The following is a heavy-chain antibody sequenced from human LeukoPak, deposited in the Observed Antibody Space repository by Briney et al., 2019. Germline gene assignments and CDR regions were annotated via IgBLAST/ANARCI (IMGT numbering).Heavy chain of an antibody. CDR1: GFTLSSYS. D-gene: IGHD6-13*01. Sequence: GGSLRLSCAASGFTLSSYSMNWVRQAPGKGLEWVSYISSSSSTVYYPDSVKGRFTISRDNAKNSLYLQMNSLTVDDTAVYYCARDRSFDSSWNWLDPWGQGTLVTVSS. J-gene: IGHJ5*02. V-gene: IGHV3-48*01. CDR3: ARDRSFDSSWNWLDP. CDR2: ISSSSSTV.